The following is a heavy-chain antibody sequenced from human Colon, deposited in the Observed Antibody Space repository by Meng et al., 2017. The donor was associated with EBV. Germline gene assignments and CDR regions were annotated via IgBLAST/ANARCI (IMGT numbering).Heavy chain of an antibody. CDR2: IFHSGST. Sequence: QLQLQGSGSGLVKPSQTLALTCVVSGGSNSSGVYSWTWIRQPPGKGLEWIGHIFHSGSTYSNPSLKSRVTISVDRSKNQFSLRLSSVTAADTAVYYCAREAQQSGYFDPWGQGTLVTVSS. CDR3: AREAQQSGYFDP. V-gene: IGHV4-30-2*01. J-gene: IGHJ4*02. CDR1: GGSNSSGVYS. D-gene: IGHD6-13*01.